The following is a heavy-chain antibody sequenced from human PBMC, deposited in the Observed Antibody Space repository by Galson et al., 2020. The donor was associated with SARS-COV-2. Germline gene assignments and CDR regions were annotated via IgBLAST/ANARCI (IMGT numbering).Heavy chain of an antibody. Sequence: ASVKVSCKGSGYMFSSFAIKWVRQAPGQGLEWMGWISTYSGKSDSAQKLQGRVTMTTDPSTTTAYMELRSLRSDDTAVYYCARGGGYFYDRSEGGIFDYWGQGTLVTVSS. CDR3: ARGGGYFYDRSEGGIFDY. CDR1: GYMFSSFA. J-gene: IGHJ4*02. CDR2: ISTYSGKS. V-gene: IGHV1-18*01. D-gene: IGHD3-22*01.